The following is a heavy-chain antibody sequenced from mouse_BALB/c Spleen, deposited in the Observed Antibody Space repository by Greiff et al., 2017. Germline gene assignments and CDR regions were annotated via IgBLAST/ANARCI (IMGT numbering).Heavy chain of an antibody. V-gene: IGHV3-2*02. J-gene: IGHJ4*01. CDR3: AKGVLRYYYAMDY. Sequence: EVKLEESGPGLVKPSQSLSLTCTVTGYSITSDYAWNWIRQFPGNKLEWMGYISYSGSTSYNPSLKSRISITRDTSKNQFFLQLNSVTTEDTATYYCAKGVLRYYYAMDYWGQGTSVTVSS. CDR1: GYSITSDYA. D-gene: IGHD1-1*01. CDR2: ISYSGST.